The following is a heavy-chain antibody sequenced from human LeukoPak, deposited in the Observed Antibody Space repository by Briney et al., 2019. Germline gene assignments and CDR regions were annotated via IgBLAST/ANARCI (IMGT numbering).Heavy chain of an antibody. Sequence: GASVKVSCKASGYTFTSYYMHWVRQAPGQGLEWMGIINPSGGSTSYAQKFQGRVTMTRDTSTSTVYMELSSLRSEDTAVYYCARAHPPSGYNLKEYSSYDYWAREPWSPSPQ. V-gene: IGHV1-46*01. CDR3: ARAHPPSGYNLKEYSSYDY. CDR1: GYTFTSYY. D-gene: IGHD5-12*01. J-gene: IGHJ4*02. CDR2: INPSGGST.